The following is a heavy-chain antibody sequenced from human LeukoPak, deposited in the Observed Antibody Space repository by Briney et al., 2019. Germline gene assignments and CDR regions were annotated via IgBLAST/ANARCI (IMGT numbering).Heavy chain of an antibody. J-gene: IGHJ4*02. D-gene: IGHD2-2*01. CDR1: GYSISSGYY. V-gene: IGHV4-38-2*01. CDR2: IYHSGST. Sequence: SETLSLTCAVSGYSISSGYYWGWIRQPPGKGLEWIGSIYHSGSTYYNPSLKSRVTISVDTSKNQFSLKLSSVTAADTAVYYCARVRYCSSTSCPRGAVDYWGQGTLVTVSS. CDR3: ARVRYCSSTSCPRGAVDY.